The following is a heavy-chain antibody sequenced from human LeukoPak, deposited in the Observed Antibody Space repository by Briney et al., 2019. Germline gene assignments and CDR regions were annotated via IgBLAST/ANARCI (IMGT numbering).Heavy chain of an antibody. CDR3: ARDDSSGSYFFDY. D-gene: IGHD3-22*01. Sequence: GGSLRLSCVASQFTFSSYEMNWVRQAPGKGLEWVSYISGSGNTIYYADSVKGRFTISRDNAKNSLYLQMSSLRAEDTAIYYCARDDSSGSYFFDYWGQGTLVTVSS. J-gene: IGHJ4*02. CDR1: QFTFSSYE. V-gene: IGHV3-48*03. CDR2: ISGSGNTI.